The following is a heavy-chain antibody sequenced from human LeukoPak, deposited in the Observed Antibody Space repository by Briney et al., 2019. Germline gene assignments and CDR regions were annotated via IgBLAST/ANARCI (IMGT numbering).Heavy chain of an antibody. D-gene: IGHD6-13*01. CDR3: AKDGYSNSRYDWFDP. V-gene: IGHV3-23*01. CDR1: GFTFSSYA. J-gene: IGHJ5*02. CDR2: ISSGGGT. Sequence: GGSLRLSCAASGFTFSSYAMSWVRQAPGKGLEWVSGISSGGGTYYADSVKGRFTISRDNYKNTLYLQMNNLRAEDTAVYYCAKDGYSNSRYDWFDPWGQGTLVTVSS.